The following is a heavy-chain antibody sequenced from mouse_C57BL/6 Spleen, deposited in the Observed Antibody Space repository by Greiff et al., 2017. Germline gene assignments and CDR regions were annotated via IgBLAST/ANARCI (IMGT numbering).Heavy chain of an antibody. V-gene: IGHV1-52*01. D-gene: IGHD1-1*01. Sequence: QVQLQQPGAELVRPGSSVKLSCKASGYTFTSYWMHWVKQRPIQGLEWIGNIDPSDSATHYNQKFKDKATLTVDKSSSTAYMQLSSLTSEDSAVYYCARSSHYYGSSYVEDYWGQGTTLTVSS. CDR3: ARSSHYYGSSYVEDY. J-gene: IGHJ2*01. CDR1: GYTFTSYW. CDR2: IDPSDSAT.